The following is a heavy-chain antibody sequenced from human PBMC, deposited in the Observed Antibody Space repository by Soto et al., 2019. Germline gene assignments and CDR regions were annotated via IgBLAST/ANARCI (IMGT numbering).Heavy chain of an antibody. V-gene: IGHV3-23*01. D-gene: IGHD3-16*01. CDR1: GFTFRSSP. CDR3: TKDSHWGIISPTPDH. Sequence: PGGSLRLSCAVSGFTFRSSPMSWVRRAPGKGLEWVSGINGGDDSEHYVDSVRGRFTIIRDNSKNLLLLQMNSLRVEDTAIYYFTKDSHWGIISPTPDHWGQGTPVTVSS. CDR2: INGGDDSE. J-gene: IGHJ4*02.